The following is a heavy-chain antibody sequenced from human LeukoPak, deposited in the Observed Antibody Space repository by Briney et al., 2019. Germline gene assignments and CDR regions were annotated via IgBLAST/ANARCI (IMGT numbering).Heavy chain of an antibody. CDR3: ARDGKTYYDFWSSNSVAFSAFDI. D-gene: IGHD3-3*01. CDR1: GYTFTSYG. J-gene: IGHJ3*02. Sequence: AAVKVSCKASGYTFTSYGISWVRPAPGQGLEWMGWISAYNGNTNYAQKLQGRVTMTTDTSTSTAYMELRSLSADDTAVYYCARDGKTYYDFWSSNSVAFSAFDICGQGTMVTVSS. V-gene: IGHV1-18*01. CDR2: ISAYNGNT.